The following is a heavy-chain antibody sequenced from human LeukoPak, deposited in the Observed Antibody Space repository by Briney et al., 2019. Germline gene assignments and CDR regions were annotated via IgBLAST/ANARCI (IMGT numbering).Heavy chain of an antibody. CDR3: ASEDVDTGDF. J-gene: IGHJ4*02. D-gene: IGHD5-18*01. CDR2: ISHDGTNK. CDR1: GFTFTNAG. V-gene: IGHV3-30*01. Sequence: GGSLRLFCAGSGFTFTNAGIHWVRLAAGKGLEWVSFISHDGTNKYYSDSVDGRFTVSRLNSQNTVYLQMTDLRPDDTATYYCASEDVDTGDFWGRGTLVTVSS.